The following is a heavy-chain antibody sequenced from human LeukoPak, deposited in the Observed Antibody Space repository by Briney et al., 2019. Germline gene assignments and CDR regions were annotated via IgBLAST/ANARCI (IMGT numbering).Heavy chain of an antibody. D-gene: IGHD4-23*01. J-gene: IGHJ3*01. CDR3: AIHDYHSNSDAFDV. CDR2: ISRSGSIT. Sequence: TGGSLRLSCAASGPTLSICELSWVRQAPTKGLEWVSYISRSGSITYYADSVKGRFTISRDSAKNSLYLQMNSLRAEDTSVYYCAIHDYHSNSDAFDVWGQGTMVTVSS. CDR1: GPTLSICE. V-gene: IGHV3-48*03.